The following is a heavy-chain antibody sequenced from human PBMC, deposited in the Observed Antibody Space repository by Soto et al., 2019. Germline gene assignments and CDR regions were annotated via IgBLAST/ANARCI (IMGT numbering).Heavy chain of an antibody. CDR2: IYYSGST. CDR1: GGSFSPNY. D-gene: IGHD6-19*01. V-gene: IGHV4-59*12. J-gene: IGHJ4*02. CDR3: ARAGGLGAVAADY. Sequence: SETLSLTCTVSGGSFSPNYWTWIRQPPGKGLEWVGYIYYSGSTYYNPSLKSRVTISVDRSKNQFSLKLSSVTAADTAVYYCARAGGLGAVAADYWGQGTLVTVSS.